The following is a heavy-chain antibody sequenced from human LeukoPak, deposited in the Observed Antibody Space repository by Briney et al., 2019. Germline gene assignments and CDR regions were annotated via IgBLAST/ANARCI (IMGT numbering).Heavy chain of an antibody. CDR1: GGTFSSYA. J-gene: IGHJ4*02. CDR3: AAGGDSSGLDY. Sequence: SVKVSCKASGGTFSSYAISWVRQAPGQGLEWMGRIIPIFGIANYAQKFQGRVAITADKSTSTAYMELSSLRSEDTAVYYCAAGGDSSGLDYWGQGTLVTVSS. D-gene: IGHD3-22*01. V-gene: IGHV1-69*04. CDR2: IIPIFGIA.